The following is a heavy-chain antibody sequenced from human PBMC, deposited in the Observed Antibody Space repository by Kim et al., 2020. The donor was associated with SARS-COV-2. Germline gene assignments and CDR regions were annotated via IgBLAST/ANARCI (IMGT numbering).Heavy chain of an antibody. J-gene: IGHJ4*02. CDR2: N. V-gene: IGHV6-1*01. CDR3: ARVVVAGTIDY. Sequence: NDYAVSVKSRITINPDTSKNQFSLQLNSVTPEDTAVYYCARVVVAGTIDYWGQGTLVTVSS. D-gene: IGHD6-19*01.